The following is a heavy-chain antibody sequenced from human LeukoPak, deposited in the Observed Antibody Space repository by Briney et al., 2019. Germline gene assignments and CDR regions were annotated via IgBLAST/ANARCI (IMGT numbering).Heavy chain of an antibody. Sequence: GGSLRLSCAASGFTFSSYSMNWVRQAPGKGLEWVSYISSSSSTIYYADSVKGRFTISRDNAKNSLYLQMNSLRAEDTAVYYCARDSPKQWLVTDAFDIWGQGTMITVSS. J-gene: IGHJ3*02. D-gene: IGHD6-19*01. V-gene: IGHV3-48*01. CDR3: ARDSPKQWLVTDAFDI. CDR2: ISSSSSTI. CDR1: GFTFSSYS.